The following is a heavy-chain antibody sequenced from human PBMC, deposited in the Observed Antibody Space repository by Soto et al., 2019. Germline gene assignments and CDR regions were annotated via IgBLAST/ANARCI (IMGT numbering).Heavy chain of an antibody. Sequence: SETLSLTCTVSGGSISSYNWSWLRQPPGKGLEWIGYIYYSGSTNYNPSLKSRVTISVGTSKNQVSLTLSSATAADTAVYYCARERTPRSGFDYWGQGTQVTVSS. CDR2: IYYSGST. CDR3: ARERTPRSGFDY. CDR1: GGSISSYN. D-gene: IGHD1-26*01. J-gene: IGHJ4*02. V-gene: IGHV4-59*01.